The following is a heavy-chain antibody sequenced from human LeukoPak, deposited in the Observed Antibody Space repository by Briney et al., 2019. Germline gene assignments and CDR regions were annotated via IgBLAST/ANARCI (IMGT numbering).Heavy chain of an antibody. CDR1: GINFRTSG. V-gene: IGHV3-30*02. Sequence: PGGSLRLSCAASGINFRTSGMHWVLQAPGKGLEWITFIQNDGSDKYYAASVKGRFTISRDNSKNTVYLHMNSLRADDTALYYCAREGGRAAAGRFDYWGQGTLVTVSS. CDR3: AREGGRAAAGRFDY. D-gene: IGHD6-13*01. CDR2: IQNDGSDK. J-gene: IGHJ4*02.